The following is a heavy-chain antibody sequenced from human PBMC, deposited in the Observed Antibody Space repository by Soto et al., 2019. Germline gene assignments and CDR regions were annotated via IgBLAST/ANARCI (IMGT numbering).Heavy chain of an antibody. V-gene: IGHV3-23*01. CDR1: GFTFSSYA. CDR2: ISGSGGST. CDR3: AKDAHLSSYDILPGYLYYYYYMAV. Sequence: PGGSLRLSCAASGFTFSSYAMSWVRQAPGKGREWVSAISGSGGSTYYADSVKGRFTISRDNSKNTLYLQMNSLRAEDTAVYYCAKDAHLSSYDILPGYLYYYYYMAVWGKGTTVTVSS. J-gene: IGHJ6*03. D-gene: IGHD3-9*01.